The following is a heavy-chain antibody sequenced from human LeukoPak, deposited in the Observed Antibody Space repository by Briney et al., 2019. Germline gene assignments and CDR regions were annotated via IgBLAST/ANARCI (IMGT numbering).Heavy chain of an antibody. CDR3: ARGPPGYYDSSGDYYGFWFDP. CDR2: MIPIFGAA. Sequence: ASVRVSCKASGATFSSYAISWVRQAAGQGVEWMGGMIPIFGAANYAQKFPGRVAMPTDESTSTAYIELSSLRSEATAVYYCARGPPGYYDSSGDYYGFWFDPWGQGTLVTVSS. J-gene: IGHJ5*02. V-gene: IGHV1-69*05. CDR1: GATFSSYA. D-gene: IGHD3-22*01.